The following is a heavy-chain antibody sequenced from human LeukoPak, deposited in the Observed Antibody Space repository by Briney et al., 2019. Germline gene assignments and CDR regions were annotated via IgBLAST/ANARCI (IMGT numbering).Heavy chain of an antibody. Sequence: ASVKVSCKASGYTFTGYYMHWVRQAPGQGLEWMGWINPNSGGTNYAQKFQGRVTMTRDTSISTAYMELSRLRSDDTAVYYCARGNVPGIAVAGTMIDAFDIWGQGKMVTVSS. CDR1: GYTFTGYY. J-gene: IGHJ3*02. V-gene: IGHV1-2*02. D-gene: IGHD6-19*01. CDR3: ARGNVPGIAVAGTMIDAFDI. CDR2: INPNSGGT.